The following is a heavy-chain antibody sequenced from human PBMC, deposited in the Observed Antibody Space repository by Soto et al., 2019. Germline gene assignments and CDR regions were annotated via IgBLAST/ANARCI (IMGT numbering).Heavy chain of an antibody. CDR2: IIPILGIA. CDR3: ASSGYSWWWYFDL. J-gene: IGHJ2*01. D-gene: IGHD5-18*01. CDR1: GGTFSSYT. Sequence: GASVKVSCKASGGTFSSYTISWVRQAPGQGLEWMGRIIPILGIANYAQKFQGRVTITADKSTSTAYMELSSLRSEDTAVYYCASSGYSWWWYFDLWGRGTLVTVSS. V-gene: IGHV1-69*02.